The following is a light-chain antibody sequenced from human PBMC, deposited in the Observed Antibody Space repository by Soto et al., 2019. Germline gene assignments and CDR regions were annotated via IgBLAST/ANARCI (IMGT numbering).Light chain of an antibody. CDR1: QSVSSSY. CDR3: QQYGSSRGT. V-gene: IGKV3-20*01. CDR2: GAS. J-gene: IGKJ1*01. Sequence: EIVLTQSPGTLYLSPGERATLSCRASQSVSSSYLARYQQKPGQAPRLLIYGASSRATGIPDRFSGSGSGTDFTLTISRLEPEDFAVYYCQQYGSSRGTFGQGTKVEIK.